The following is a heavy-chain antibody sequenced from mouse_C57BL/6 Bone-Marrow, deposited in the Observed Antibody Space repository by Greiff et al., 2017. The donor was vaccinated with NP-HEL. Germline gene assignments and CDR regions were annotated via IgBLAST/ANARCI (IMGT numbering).Heavy chain of an antibody. CDR1: GYNFTSYW. J-gene: IGHJ2*01. D-gene: IGHD1-1*01. CDR3: AIWGSSDDY. V-gene: IGHV1-74*01. CDR2: IYPSDSDT. Sequence: VQLQQPGAELVKPGASVKVSCKASGYNFTSYWMHWVKQRPGQGLEWIGRIYPSDSDTNYNQKFKGKATLTVDKSSSTAYMQLSSLTTEDSAVYYCAIWGSSDDYWGQGTTLTVSS.